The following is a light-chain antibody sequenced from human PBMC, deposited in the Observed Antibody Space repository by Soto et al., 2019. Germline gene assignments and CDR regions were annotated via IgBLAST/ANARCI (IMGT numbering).Light chain of an antibody. V-gene: IGLV7-43*01. Sequence: QAVVTQEPSLTVSPGGTVTLTCASSAGAATSAYYTNWLQQKPGQAPRALIYSTSEKHSWTPARFSGSLLGGKAALTLSAAQPGDEADYYCLLYYGGAQVLFGGGTKLTVL. CDR3: LLYYGGAQVL. CDR2: STS. CDR1: AGAATSAYY. J-gene: IGLJ2*01.